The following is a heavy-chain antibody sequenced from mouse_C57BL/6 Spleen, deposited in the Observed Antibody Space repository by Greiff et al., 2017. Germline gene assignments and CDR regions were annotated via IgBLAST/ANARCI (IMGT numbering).Heavy chain of an antibody. J-gene: IGHJ4*01. V-gene: IGHV3-6*01. D-gene: IGHD2-2*01. CDR2: ISYDGSN. CDR3: AREDGYVPYYYAMDY. Sequence: EVQLQESGPGLVKPSQSLSLTCSVTGYSITSGYYWNWIRQFPGNKLEWMGYISYDGSNNYNPSLKNRISITRDTSKNQFFLKLNSVTTEDTATYYCAREDGYVPYYYAMDYWGQGTSVTVSS. CDR1: GYSITSGYY.